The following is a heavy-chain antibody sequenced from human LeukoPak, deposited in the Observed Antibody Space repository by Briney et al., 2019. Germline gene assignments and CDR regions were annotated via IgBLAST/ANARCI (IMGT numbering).Heavy chain of an antibody. J-gene: IGHJ4*02. CDR3: AKGSYYDSSGSFYFDY. CDR1: GFTFSSYA. Sequence: GGSLRLSCAASGFTFSSYAMSWIRQAPGKGLEWVSAISGSGGSTYYADSVKGRFTISRDNSKNTLYVQVNSLGTEDTAAYYCAKGSYYDSSGSFYFDYWGQGTLVTVSS. D-gene: IGHD3-22*01. V-gene: IGHV3-23*01. CDR2: ISGSGGST.